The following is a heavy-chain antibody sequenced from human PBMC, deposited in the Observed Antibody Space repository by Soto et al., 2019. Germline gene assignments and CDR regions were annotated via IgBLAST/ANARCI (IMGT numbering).Heavy chain of an antibody. CDR2: ISGSGGST. J-gene: IGHJ5*01. CDR3: EKVLRTSYPPPNNWFDP. Sequence: PGGSLRLSCAASGFTFSSYAMSWVHQAPGKGLEWVSAISGSGGSTYYADSVKGRFTISRDNSKNTLYLQMNSLRAEETAVYYFEKVLRTSYPPPNNWFDPWGQRTLVTVSS. CDR1: GFTFSSYA. D-gene: IGHD2-2*01. V-gene: IGHV3-23*01.